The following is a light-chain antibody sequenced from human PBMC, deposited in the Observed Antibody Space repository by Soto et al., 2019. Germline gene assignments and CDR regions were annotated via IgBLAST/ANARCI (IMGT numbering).Light chain of an antibody. J-gene: IGKJ5*01. CDR2: GAS. V-gene: IGKV1-12*01. Sequence: DLQMTQSPSSVSASVGDRVTITCRASQDIGSWLAWYQQKPGKAPDLLIYGASSLQSGVPSRFYGSGSGTDFTLPISSLQPEDFATYYCQQGGSFPITFGQGTRLEIK. CDR3: QQGGSFPIT. CDR1: QDIGSW.